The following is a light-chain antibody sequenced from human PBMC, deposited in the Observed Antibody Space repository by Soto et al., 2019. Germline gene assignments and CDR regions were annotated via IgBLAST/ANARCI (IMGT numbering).Light chain of an antibody. CDR1: SSDVGYYNY. CDR3: TSYAVGINVV. V-gene: IGLV2-8*01. CDR2: EVN. J-gene: IGLJ2*01. Sequence: QSALTQPPSASGSPGQSVTISCTGTSSDVGYYNYVSWYQQHPGKAHKLIIYEVNKRPSGVPDRFSGSKSGNTASLTVSGLQAEDEAEYYCTSYAVGINVVFGGGTKLTVL.